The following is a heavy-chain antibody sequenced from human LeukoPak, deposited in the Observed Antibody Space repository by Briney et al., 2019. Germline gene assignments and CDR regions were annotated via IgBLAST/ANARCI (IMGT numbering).Heavy chain of an antibody. CDR2: ISHDGSNE. V-gene: IGHV3-30*04. J-gene: IGHJ5*02. Sequence: GGSLRLSCAASGFSFSSYVMHWVRQAPGKGLEWVAVISHDGSNEYYPDPVKGRFTISRDNSKNTLYLQMNSLRGDDTAVYYCARDSSGSYNWFDPWGQGTLVTVSS. CDR3: ARDSSGSYNWFDP. D-gene: IGHD6-19*01. CDR1: GFSFSSYV.